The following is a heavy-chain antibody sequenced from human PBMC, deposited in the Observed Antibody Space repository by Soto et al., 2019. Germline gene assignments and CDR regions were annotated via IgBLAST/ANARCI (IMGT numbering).Heavy chain of an antibody. V-gene: IGHV3-23*01. J-gene: IGHJ6*02. CDR1: GFTFSSYA. CDR2: IGESGTPT. D-gene: IGHD2-2*01. Sequence: EGSRRLSCAASGFTFSSYAMKWVRQAPGKGLEWVSLIGESGTPTYYAASVKGRFTISRDNSGNTLFLEMYSLRAEDTAAYYCARYIPGERYYGMDVWGQGTTVTGSS. CDR3: ARYIPGERYYGMDV.